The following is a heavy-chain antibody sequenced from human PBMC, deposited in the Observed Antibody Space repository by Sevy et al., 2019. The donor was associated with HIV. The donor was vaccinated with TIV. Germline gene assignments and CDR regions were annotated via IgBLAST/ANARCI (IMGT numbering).Heavy chain of an antibody. CDR3: ARDPDSTILGYFQY. CDR2: IWYDGSNK. Sequence: GSLRLSCAVSGFTFSSYGMHWVRQAPGKGLEWVAVIWYDGSNKYYADSVKGRFTISRDNSKNTLYLQMNSLTAEDTAVYYCARDPDSTILGYFQYWGQGTLVTVSS. J-gene: IGHJ1*01. D-gene: IGHD2-21*01. CDR1: GFTFSSYG. V-gene: IGHV3-33*01.